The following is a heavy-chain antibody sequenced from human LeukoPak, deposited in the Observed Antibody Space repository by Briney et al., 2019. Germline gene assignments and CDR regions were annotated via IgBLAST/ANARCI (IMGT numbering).Heavy chain of an antibody. J-gene: IGHJ3*02. Sequence: GGSLRLPCAASGFRFRSDWMSWVRQAPGYGLEWVATISPDGSEKFHVDSMKGRFAISRDNAQNSLYLQMNTLRAEDTAVYYCARYYDGSTYNDAFDIWGQGTMVTVSS. CDR3: ARYYDGSTYNDAFDI. CDR1: GFRFRSDW. V-gene: IGHV3-7*01. CDR2: ISPDGSEK. D-gene: IGHD3-22*01.